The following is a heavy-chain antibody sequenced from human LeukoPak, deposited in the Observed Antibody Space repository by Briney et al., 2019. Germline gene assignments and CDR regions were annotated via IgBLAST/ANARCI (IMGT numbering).Heavy chain of an antibody. J-gene: IGHJ4*02. CDR2: IGLSGSTI. CDR1: GFNFSDFY. CDR3: AREASCSSTTCYFDY. V-gene: IGHV3-11*01. Sequence: GGSLRLSCAASGFNFSDFYMSWIRQAPGKGLEWLSSIGLSGSTITYAASVKGRVTVSRDNAKNSVVLHILSLRADDTAVYYCAREASCSSTTCYFDYWGQGTLVTVSS. D-gene: IGHD2-2*01.